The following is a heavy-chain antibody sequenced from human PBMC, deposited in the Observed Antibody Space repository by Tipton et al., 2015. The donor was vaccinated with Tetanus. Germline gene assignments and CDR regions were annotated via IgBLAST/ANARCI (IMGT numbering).Heavy chain of an antibody. CDR3: ARDVRGGYYYDSSGSGFDY. V-gene: IGHV1-18*01. CDR2: ISAYNGNT. CDR1: GYTFTSYG. Sequence: QVQLVQSGAEVKKPGASVKASCKASGYTFTSYGISWVRQAPGQGLEWMGWISAYNGNTNYAQKLQGRVTMTTDTSTSTAYMELRGLRSDDTAVYYCARDVRGGYYYDSSGSGFDYWGQGTLVTVSS. J-gene: IGHJ4*02. D-gene: IGHD3-22*01.